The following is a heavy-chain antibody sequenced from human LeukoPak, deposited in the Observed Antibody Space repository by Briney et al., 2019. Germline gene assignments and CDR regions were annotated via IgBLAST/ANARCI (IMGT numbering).Heavy chain of an antibody. J-gene: IGHJ4*02. D-gene: IGHD3-10*01. CDR2: ITPSSGAT. V-gene: IGHV1-2*02. CDR1: GYTFTAYN. Sequence: ASVKVSCKTSGYTFTAYNIHWVREAPGQGLEWMGWITPSSGATNYAQQLQGRITMTRDTSISTAYMELNNLISDDTAVYYCARGMGSGTYRRFDFWGQGTLVIVSS. CDR3: ARGMGSGTYRRFDF.